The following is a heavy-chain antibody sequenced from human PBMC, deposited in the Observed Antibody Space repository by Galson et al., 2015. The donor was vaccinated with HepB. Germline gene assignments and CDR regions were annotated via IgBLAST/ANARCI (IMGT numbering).Heavy chain of an antibody. CDR2: IYPGDSDT. J-gene: IGHJ4*02. Sequence: SGAEVKEPCASLRISCKGSGYSFTNYWIAWVRQMPEKGLEWMGIIYPGDSDTTYSPSFQGQVTISADKSTRTAYLQWSSLKASDTGMYYCARGDFNGLDFWGQGTLVTVSS. V-gene: IGHV5-51*03. CDR3: ARGDFNGLDF. D-gene: IGHD2/OR15-2a*01. CDR1: GYSFTNYW.